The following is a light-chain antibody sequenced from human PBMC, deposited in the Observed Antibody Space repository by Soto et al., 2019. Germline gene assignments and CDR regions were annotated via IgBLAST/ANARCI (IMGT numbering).Light chain of an antibody. Sequence: QSDLTQPASVSGSPGQSITIACTGTSSDVGGYNHVSWYQVHPGKAPRLVIYDVSIRPPAVSDRFSGSTSGNTASLTISGLQDEDEADYYCSSYTTTRTVVFGGGTKLTVL. CDR2: DVS. CDR1: SSDVGGYNH. J-gene: IGLJ3*02. CDR3: SSYTTTRTVV. V-gene: IGLV2-14*03.